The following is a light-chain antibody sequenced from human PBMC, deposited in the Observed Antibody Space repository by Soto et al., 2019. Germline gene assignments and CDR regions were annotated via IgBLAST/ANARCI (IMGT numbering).Light chain of an antibody. CDR1: QNIRSH. J-gene: IGKJ4*01. CDR2: GAS. CDR3: QQRSDWPLT. Sequence: EIVLTQSPATLSLSPGERATLSCKASQNIRSHLAWYLQKPGQPPRLLIFGASNRATGIPARFSGSGSGTDFTLTISSLEPEDSGLYYCQQRSDWPLTFGGGARVDVK. V-gene: IGKV3-11*01.